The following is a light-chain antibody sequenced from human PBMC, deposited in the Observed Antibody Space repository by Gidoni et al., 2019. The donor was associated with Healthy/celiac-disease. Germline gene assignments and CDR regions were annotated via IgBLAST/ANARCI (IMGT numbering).Light chain of an antibody. J-gene: IGKJ5*01. Sequence: EIVMTQPPATLSVSPGERATLSCRASQSVSSNLAWYQHKPGQAPRLLIYGASTRATGIPARFSGSGSGTEFTLTISSLQSEDFAVYYCQQYNNWPTFGQGTQLEIK. CDR3: QQYNNWPT. V-gene: IGKV3-15*01. CDR2: GAS. CDR1: QSVSSN.